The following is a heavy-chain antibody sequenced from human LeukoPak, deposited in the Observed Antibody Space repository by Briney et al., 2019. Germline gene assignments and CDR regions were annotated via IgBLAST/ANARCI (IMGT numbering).Heavy chain of an antibody. CDR3: AKDDAWLRFGE. D-gene: IGHD3-10*01. J-gene: IGHJ4*02. CDR1: GFTFSSYG. Sequence: GGSLRLSCAASGFTFSSYGMHWVRQAPGKGLEWVAFIWYDGSNKYYADSVKGRFTISRDNSKNMLYLEVISLTADDTAVYYCAKDDAWLRFGEWSQGTLVTVSS. CDR2: IWYDGSNK. V-gene: IGHV3-30*02.